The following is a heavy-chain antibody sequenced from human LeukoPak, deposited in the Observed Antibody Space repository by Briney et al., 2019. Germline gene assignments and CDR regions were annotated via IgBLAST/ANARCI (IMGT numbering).Heavy chain of an antibody. CDR2: VSSDGGIK. Sequence: GGSLRLSCVVSGFTFTNYVVHWVRQAPGKGLEWVTLVSSDGGIKYYADSVKGRFSVSRDNSKNTLFLRMNSLRDEDTAIYYCTNGGIYTTGWYRTLALWGQGTMVTVS. CDR1: GFTFTNYV. V-gene: IGHV3-30-3*01. J-gene: IGHJ3*01. D-gene: IGHD6-19*01. CDR3: TNGGIYTTGWYRTLAL.